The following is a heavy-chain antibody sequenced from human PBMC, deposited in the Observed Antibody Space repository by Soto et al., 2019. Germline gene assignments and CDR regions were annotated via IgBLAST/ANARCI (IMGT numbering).Heavy chain of an antibody. D-gene: IGHD6-19*01. J-gene: IGHJ4*01. V-gene: IGHV3-23*01. Sequence: PGGSLRLSCVASGFPFSGYAMSWVRQAPGKGLVWVSAITGSGVSTYYADSVRGRFTISRDNSKNTLYLQMNSLRADDTAGYYCAKASGWLFYFEFWGHGTLVTVPS. CDR3: AKASGWLFYFEF. CDR2: ITGSGVST. CDR1: GFPFSGYA.